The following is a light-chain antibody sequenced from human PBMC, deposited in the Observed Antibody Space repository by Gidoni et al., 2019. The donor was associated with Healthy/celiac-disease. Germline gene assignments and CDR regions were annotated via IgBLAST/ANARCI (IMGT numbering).Light chain of an antibody. CDR2: AAS. J-gene: IGKJ2*04. Sequence: DIQLPQSPSFLSASVGDRVTITCRASQGISSYLAWYQQKPGKAPKLLIYAASTLQSGVPSRFSGSGSGTEFTLTISSLQPEDFATYYCQQRNSYLMCSCGQXTKLEIK. V-gene: IGKV1-9*01. CDR1: QGISSY. CDR3: QQRNSYLMCS.